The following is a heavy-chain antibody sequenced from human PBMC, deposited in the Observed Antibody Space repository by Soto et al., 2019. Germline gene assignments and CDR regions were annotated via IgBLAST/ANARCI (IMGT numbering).Heavy chain of an antibody. CDR3: ARRSYCSGGSCYHGMDV. V-gene: IGHV5-10-1*01. CDR2: IDPSDSYT. Sequence: GESLKISCKGSGYSFTSYWISWVRQMPGKGLEWMGRIDPSDSYTNYSPSFQGHVTISADKSISTAYLQWSSLKASDTAMYYCARRSYCSGGSCYHGMDVWGQGXTVTAP. J-gene: IGHJ6*02. CDR1: GYSFTSYW. D-gene: IGHD2-15*01.